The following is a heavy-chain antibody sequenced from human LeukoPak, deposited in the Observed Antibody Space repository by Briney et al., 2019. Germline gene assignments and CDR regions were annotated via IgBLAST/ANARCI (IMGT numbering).Heavy chain of an antibody. D-gene: IGHD6-19*01. CDR1: GGSFSDYY. Sequence: SETLTLTCAVYGGSFSDYYWTWIRQPPGKGLEWIGEINHRGSTHYNPSLKSRVTISVDTSKKQFSLKLSSVTAADTAVYFCATYSTGFDLWGQGTVVTVSS. CDR2: INHRGST. V-gene: IGHV4-34*01. J-gene: IGHJ3*01. CDR3: ATYSTGFDL.